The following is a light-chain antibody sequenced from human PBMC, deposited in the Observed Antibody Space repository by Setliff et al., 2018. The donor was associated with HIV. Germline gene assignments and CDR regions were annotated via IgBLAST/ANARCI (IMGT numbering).Light chain of an antibody. CDR1: SSDVGNYNL. CDR3: SSYASSSTLYV. CDR2: EVS. J-gene: IGLJ1*01. V-gene: IGLV2-14*02. Sequence: QSVLTQPASVSGSPGQSITISCTGTSSDVGNYNLVSWYQQHPGKAPKLMIYEVSNRPSGVSNRFSGSKSGNTASLTISGLQAEDEADYYCSSYASSSTLYVFGTGTKVTVL.